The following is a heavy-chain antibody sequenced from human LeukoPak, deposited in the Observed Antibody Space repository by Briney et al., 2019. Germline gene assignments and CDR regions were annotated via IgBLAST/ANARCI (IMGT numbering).Heavy chain of an antibody. CDR1: GFTFSTHA. CDR2: IWFDGSNK. CDR3: AKGLAAAGTWWFDP. V-gene: IGHV3-30*02. Sequence: GRSLRLSCAASGFTFSTHAMHWVRQAPGMGLEWVAFIWFDGSNKYYADFVKGRFTISKDNSENTLYLQMNSLRAEDTAVYYCAKGLAAAGTWWFDPWGQGTLVTVSS. J-gene: IGHJ5*02. D-gene: IGHD6-13*01.